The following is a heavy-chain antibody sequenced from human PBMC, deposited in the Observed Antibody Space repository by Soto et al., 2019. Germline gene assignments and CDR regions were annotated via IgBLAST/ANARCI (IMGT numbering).Heavy chain of an antibody. CDR1: GFTFGKFA. Sequence: PGGSVRLSCEASGFTFGKFAMGWVRQAPGEGLEWVSSISGCGGSTFYADSVKGRFSLARDDSKNTLSLQLNSLRVEDTAHYYCAKADGEQWLIPHLDNWGQGTQVTVSS. CDR2: ISGCGGST. CDR3: AKADGEQWLIPHLDN. J-gene: IGHJ1*01. V-gene: IGHV3-23*01. D-gene: IGHD6-19*01.